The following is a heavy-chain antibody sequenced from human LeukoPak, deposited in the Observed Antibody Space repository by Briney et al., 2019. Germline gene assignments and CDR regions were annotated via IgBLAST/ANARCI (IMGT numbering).Heavy chain of an antibody. J-gene: IGHJ5*02. Sequence: SETLSLTCTVSGGSISSSSYYWGWIRQPPGKGLEWIGSIYYSGSTYYNPSLKSRVTISVDTSKNQFSLKLSSVTAADTAVYYCARQRVAAAANWFDPWGQGTLVTVSS. CDR2: IYYSGST. CDR3: ARQRVAAAANWFDP. V-gene: IGHV4-39*01. D-gene: IGHD6-13*01. CDR1: GGSISSSSYY.